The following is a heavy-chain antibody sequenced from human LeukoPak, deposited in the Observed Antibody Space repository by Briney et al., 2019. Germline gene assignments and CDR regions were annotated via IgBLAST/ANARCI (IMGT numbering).Heavy chain of an antibody. CDR3: AREGDIVVVPAAIGAFDI. J-gene: IGHJ3*02. V-gene: IGHV3-30-3*01. CDR1: GFTFSSYA. Sequence: PGGSLRLSCAASGFTFSSYAMHWVRQAPGKGLEWVAVISYDGSNKYYADSVKGRFTISRDNSKNTLYLQMNSLRAEDTAVYYCAREGDIVVVPAAIGAFDIWGQGTMVTVS. CDR2: ISYDGSNK. D-gene: IGHD2-2*01.